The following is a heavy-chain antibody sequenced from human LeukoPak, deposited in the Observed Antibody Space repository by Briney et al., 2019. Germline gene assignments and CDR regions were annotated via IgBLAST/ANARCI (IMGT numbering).Heavy chain of an antibody. D-gene: IGHD1-26*01. CDR1: GGSISSYY. CDR3: ASDGVGYYYYGMDV. V-gene: IGHV4-4*07. J-gene: IGHJ6*02. Sequence: SETLSLTCTVSGGSISSYYWSWIRQPAGKGLEWIGRIYTSGSTNYNPSLKSRVTMSVGTSKNQFSLKLSSVTAADTAVYYCASDGVGYYYYGMDVWGQGTTVTVSS. CDR2: IYTSGST.